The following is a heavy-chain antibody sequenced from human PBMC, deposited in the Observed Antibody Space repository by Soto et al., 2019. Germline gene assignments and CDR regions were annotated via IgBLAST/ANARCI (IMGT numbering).Heavy chain of an antibody. CDR3: ARDGRIAAAVYFDY. CDR2: INAGNGNT. J-gene: IGHJ4*02. V-gene: IGHV1-3*01. D-gene: IGHD6-13*01. CDR1: GYTFTSYA. Sequence: ASVKVSCKASGYTFTSYAMHWVRQAPGQRLEWMGWINAGNGNTKYSQKFQGRVTITRDTSASTAYMELSSLRSEDTAVYYCARDGRIAAAVYFDYWGQGTLVTVSS.